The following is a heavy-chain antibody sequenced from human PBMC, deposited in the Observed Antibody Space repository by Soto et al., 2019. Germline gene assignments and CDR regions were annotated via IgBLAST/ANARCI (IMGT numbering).Heavy chain of an antibody. Sequence: QVQLQESGPGLVKPSETLSLTCTVSGGSISTYYWTWIRQSPGKGLEWIGFIYYTGRTNYNPSLKSRVTISLESSRNQFSLKMTSVTAADTAVYYCARGWDGYGWFDPWGQGSPVTVSS. D-gene: IGHD5-12*01. V-gene: IGHV4-59*01. CDR2: IYYTGRT. CDR1: GGSISTYY. CDR3: ARGWDGYGWFDP. J-gene: IGHJ5*02.